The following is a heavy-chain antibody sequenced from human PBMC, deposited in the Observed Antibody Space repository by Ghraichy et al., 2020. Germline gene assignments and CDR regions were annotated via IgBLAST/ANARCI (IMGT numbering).Heavy chain of an antibody. CDR2: ISSSSSTI. V-gene: IGHV3-48*01. J-gene: IGHJ6*02. CDR3: ARDGGAYCGGDCYSGYYYYGMDV. CDR1: GFTFSSYS. Sequence: GESLRLSCAASGFTFSSYSMNWVRQAPGKGLEWVSYISSSSSTIYYADSVKGRFTISRDNAKNSLYLQMNSLRAEDTAVYYCARDGGAYCGGDCYSGYYYYGMDVWGQGTTVTVSS. D-gene: IGHD2-21*02.